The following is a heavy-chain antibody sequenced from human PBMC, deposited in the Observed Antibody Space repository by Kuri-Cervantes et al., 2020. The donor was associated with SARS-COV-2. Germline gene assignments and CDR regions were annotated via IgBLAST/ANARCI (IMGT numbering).Heavy chain of an antibody. D-gene: IGHD1-20*01. CDR3: ARNLLTGTPFFWPNFDY. V-gene: IGHV1-46*01. Sequence: ASVKVSCKASGYTFTSYYMHWVRQAPGQGLEWMGIINPSGGSTSYAQKFQGRVTITADKSTSTAYMELSSLRSEDTAVYYCARNLLTGTPFFWPNFDYWGQGTLVTVSS. CDR1: GYTFTSYY. CDR2: INPSGGST. J-gene: IGHJ4*02.